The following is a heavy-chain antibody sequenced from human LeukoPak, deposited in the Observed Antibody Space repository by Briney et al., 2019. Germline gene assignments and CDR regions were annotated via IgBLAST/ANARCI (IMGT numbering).Heavy chain of an antibody. V-gene: IGHV3-9*01. Sequence: GGSLRLSCAASGFTFDDYAMHWVRQTPGKGLEWVSGISWNSGRIEYADSVKGRFTISRDNAKNSLYLQMNSLRAEDTAVYYCALIAVAGTGSFDYWGQGTLVTVSS. D-gene: IGHD6-19*01. CDR1: GFTFDDYA. J-gene: IGHJ4*02. CDR3: ALIAVAGTGSFDY. CDR2: ISWNSGRI.